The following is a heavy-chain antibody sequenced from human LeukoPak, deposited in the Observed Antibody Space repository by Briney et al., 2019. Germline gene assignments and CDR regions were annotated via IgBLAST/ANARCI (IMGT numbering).Heavy chain of an antibody. V-gene: IGHV1-8*01. CDR1: GYTFTSYD. Sequence: ASVKVSCKASGYTFTSYDINWVRQATGQGLEWMGWMNPDSGNAGYAQKFQGRVTMTRNTSISTAYMELSSLRSEDTAVYYCARKAVVAVYNWFDPWGQGTLVTVSS. CDR2: MNPDSGNA. CDR3: ARKAVVAVYNWFDP. D-gene: IGHD2-15*01. J-gene: IGHJ5*02.